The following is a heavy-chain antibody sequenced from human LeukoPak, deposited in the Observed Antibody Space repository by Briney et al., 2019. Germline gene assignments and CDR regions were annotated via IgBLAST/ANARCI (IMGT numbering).Heavy chain of an antibody. Sequence: SVKVSCKAPGGTFSSYAISWVRQAPGQGLEWMGGIIPIFGTANYAQKFQGRVTITTDESTSTAYMELSSLRSEDTAVYYCARGGYSYGHSYNWFDPWGQGTLVTVSS. V-gene: IGHV1-69*05. J-gene: IGHJ5*02. D-gene: IGHD5-18*01. CDR3: ARGGYSYGHSYNWFDP. CDR1: GGTFSSYA. CDR2: IIPIFGTA.